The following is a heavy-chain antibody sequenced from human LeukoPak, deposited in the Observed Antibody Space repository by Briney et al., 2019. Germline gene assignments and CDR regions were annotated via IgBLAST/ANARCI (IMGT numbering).Heavy chain of an antibody. D-gene: IGHD2-2*01. J-gene: IGHJ5*02. CDR1: GFTFSSYA. CDR2: ISYDGSNK. CDR3: ARDKSPSSTSHFDP. Sequence: GRSLRLSCAASGFTFSSYAMHWVRQAPGKGLEWVAVISYDGSNKYYADSVKGRFTISRDNSKNTLYLQMNSLRAEDTAVYYCARDKSPSSTSHFDPWGQGTLVTVSS. V-gene: IGHV3-30-3*01.